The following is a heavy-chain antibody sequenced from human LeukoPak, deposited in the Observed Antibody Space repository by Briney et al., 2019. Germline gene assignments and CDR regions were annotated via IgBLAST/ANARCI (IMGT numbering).Heavy chain of an antibody. CDR2: ISVYNGKT. CDR3: ARDRSIVAADHFDY. D-gene: IGHD6-13*01. J-gene: IGHJ4*02. V-gene: IGHV1-18*04. CDR1: GYNFTTYG. Sequence: ASVKVSCKASGYNFTTYGISWVRQAPGQGLEWMGWISVYNGKTKYAQKVQGRVTMTTDTSTTTAHMELRSLRSDDTAVYYCARDRSIVAADHFDYWGQGTLVTVSS.